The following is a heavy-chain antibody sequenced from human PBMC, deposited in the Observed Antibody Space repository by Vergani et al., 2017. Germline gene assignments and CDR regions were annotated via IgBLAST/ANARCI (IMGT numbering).Heavy chain of an antibody. CDR3: ARDRDGGNSWSNYFDY. D-gene: IGHD4-23*01. Sequence: EVQLVESGGGLVQPGGSLRLSCAASGFTVSSNYMSWVRQAPGKGLEWVSVIYSGGSTYYADSVKGRFTISRDNSKNTLYLQMNSLRAEDTAVYYCARDRDGGNSWSNYFDYWGQGTLVTVSS. J-gene: IGHJ4*02. CDR2: IYSGGST. CDR1: GFTVSSNY. V-gene: IGHV3-66*01.